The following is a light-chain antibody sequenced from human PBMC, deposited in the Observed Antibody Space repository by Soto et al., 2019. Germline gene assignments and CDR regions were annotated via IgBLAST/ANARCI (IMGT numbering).Light chain of an antibody. CDR1: QGISNW. CDR3: QQANSFPLT. V-gene: IGKV1-5*03. Sequence: DVQMTQSPSTLSASVGDTVTITCRASQGISNWLAWYQQKPGKAPKLLIYKASNLENGVPSRFSGSGSGTEFTLTISSLQPDDFATYYCQQANSFPLTFGGGTKVEIK. CDR2: KAS. J-gene: IGKJ4*01.